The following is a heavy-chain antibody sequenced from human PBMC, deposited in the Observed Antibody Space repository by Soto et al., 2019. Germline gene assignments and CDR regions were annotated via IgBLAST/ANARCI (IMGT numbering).Heavy chain of an antibody. J-gene: IGHJ4*02. CDR1: GFTFSNYA. CDR3: AKDKGVFNWATSYFDY. Sequence: GGSLRLSCAASGFTFSNYAMHWVRQAPGKGLEWVALTSYDGNNEYYTDSVKGRFTISRDNSKNTLFLQMNSPRPEDAAVYYCAKDKGVFNWATSYFDYWGQGALVTVSS. V-gene: IGHV3-30*18. D-gene: IGHD1-1*01. CDR2: TSYDGNNE.